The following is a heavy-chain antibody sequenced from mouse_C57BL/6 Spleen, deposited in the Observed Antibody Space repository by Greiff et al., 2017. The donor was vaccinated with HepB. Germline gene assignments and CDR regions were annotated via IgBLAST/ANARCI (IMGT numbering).Heavy chain of an antibody. D-gene: IGHD2-5*01. Sequence: EVQLKESGGGLVKPGGSLKLSCAASGFTFSSYAMSWVRQTPEKRLEWVATISDGGSYTYYPDNVKGRFTISRDNAKNNLYLQMSHLKSEDTAMYYCARDGHYSNYEAMDYWGQGTSVTVSS. CDR1: GFTFSSYA. CDR3: ARDGHYSNYEAMDY. J-gene: IGHJ4*01. V-gene: IGHV5-4*01. CDR2: ISDGGSYT.